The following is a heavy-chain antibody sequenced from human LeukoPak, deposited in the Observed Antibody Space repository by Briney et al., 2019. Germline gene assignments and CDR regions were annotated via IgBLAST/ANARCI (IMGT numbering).Heavy chain of an antibody. CDR1: GYAFISYD. J-gene: IGHJ4*02. V-gene: IGHV1-46*01. CDR2: VNPNGFST. CDR3: ARDSIKFGGFTFDF. Sequence: ASVKVSCKASGYAFISYDIHWVRQAPGQGLECVGRVNPNGFSTTYAQKFQGRVNMTNDTSTTTVYMDLGSLRSEDTAVYYCARDSIKFGGFTFDFWGQGSLVTVSS. D-gene: IGHD3-16*01.